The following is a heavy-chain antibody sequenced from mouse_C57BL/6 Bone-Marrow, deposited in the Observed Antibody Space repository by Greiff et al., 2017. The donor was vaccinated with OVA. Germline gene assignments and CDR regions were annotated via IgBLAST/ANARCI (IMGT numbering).Heavy chain of an antibody. CDR3: TREAVAPDYYAMDY. D-gene: IGHD6-1*01. CDR2: IDPETGGT. J-gene: IGHJ4*01. Sequence: QVQLKESGAELVRPGASVTLSCKASGYTFTDYEMHWVKQTPVHGLEWIGAIDPETGGTAYNQKFKGKAILTADKSSSTAYMELRSLTSEDSAVYYCTREAVAPDYYAMDYWGQGTSVTVSS. CDR1: GYTFTDYE. V-gene: IGHV1-15*01.